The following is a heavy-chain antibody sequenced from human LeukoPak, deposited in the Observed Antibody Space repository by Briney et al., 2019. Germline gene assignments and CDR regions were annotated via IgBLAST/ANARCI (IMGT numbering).Heavy chain of an antibody. J-gene: IGHJ2*01. V-gene: IGHV3-7*05. CDR3: ASVSGLWYFDL. Sequence: GGSLRLSCAASGFTFSTYWMTWVRQAPGKGLEWVATIKHDGRDKYYVDSVKGRFTISRDNSKNTLYLQMNSLRAEDTAVYYCASVSGLWYFDLWGRGTPVTVSS. CDR1: GFTFSTYW. CDR2: IKHDGRDK. D-gene: IGHD2-8*01.